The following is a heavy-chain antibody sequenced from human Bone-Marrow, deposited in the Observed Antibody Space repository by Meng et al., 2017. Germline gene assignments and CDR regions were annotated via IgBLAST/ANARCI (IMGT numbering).Heavy chain of an antibody. D-gene: IGHD5-18*01. CDR1: GFTFSRYG. V-gene: IGHV3-30*02. Sequence: GGSLRLSCAGSGFTFSRYGMHWVRQAPGKGLEWVAIIWFDGSKSYTAESVKGRFTISRDNSKNTVYLQMNSLRAEDTAVYYCAREFRDGYSYGYSGYYFDYWGQGTLVTVSS. CDR3: AREFRDGYSYGYSGYYFDY. CDR2: IWFDGSKS. J-gene: IGHJ4*02.